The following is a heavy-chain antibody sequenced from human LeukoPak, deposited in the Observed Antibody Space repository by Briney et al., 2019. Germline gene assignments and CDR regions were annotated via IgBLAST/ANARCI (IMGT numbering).Heavy chain of an antibody. Sequence: RASVKVSCKASGYTFTSYGISWVRQAPGQGLEWMGWISAYNGNTNYAQKLQGRVTMTTDTSTSTAYMELRSLRSDDTAVYYCARALGIAVAGTFNWFDPWGQGTLVTVSS. CDR3: ARALGIAVAGTFNWFDP. CDR2: ISAYNGNT. V-gene: IGHV1-18*01. D-gene: IGHD6-19*01. CDR1: GYTFTSYG. J-gene: IGHJ5*02.